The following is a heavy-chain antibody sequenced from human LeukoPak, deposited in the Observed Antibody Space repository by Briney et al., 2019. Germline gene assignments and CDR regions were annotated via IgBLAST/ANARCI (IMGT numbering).Heavy chain of an antibody. J-gene: IGHJ3*02. Sequence: SETLSLTCAVYGGSFSGYYGSWIRQPPGKGLEWIGEINHSGSTNYNPSLKSRVTISVDTSKNQFSLKLSSVTAADTAVYYCARGRLWRASSKKRGGPFDIWGQGTMVTVSS. CDR2: INHSGST. CDR1: GGSFSGYY. V-gene: IGHV4-34*01. D-gene: IGHD6-19*01. CDR3: ARGRLWRASSKKRGGPFDI.